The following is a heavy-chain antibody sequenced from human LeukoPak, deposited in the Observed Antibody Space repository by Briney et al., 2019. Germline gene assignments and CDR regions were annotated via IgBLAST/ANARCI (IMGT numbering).Heavy chain of an antibody. CDR1: GYTFTSYG. J-gene: IGHJ4*02. Sequence: ASVKVSCKASGYTFTSYGISWVRQAPGQGLEWMGWISAYNGNTNYAQKLQGRVTMTRDTSISTAYMELSRLRSDDTAVYYCARAYSGYSYGYGYFDYWGQGTLVTVSS. CDR3: ARAYSGYSYGYGYFDY. D-gene: IGHD5-18*01. V-gene: IGHV1-18*01. CDR2: ISAYNGNT.